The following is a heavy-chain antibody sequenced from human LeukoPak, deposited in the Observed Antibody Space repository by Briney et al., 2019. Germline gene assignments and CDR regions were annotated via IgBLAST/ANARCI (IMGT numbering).Heavy chain of an antibody. CDR3: AREYGSGSYPYYYYMDV. J-gene: IGHJ6*03. D-gene: IGHD3-10*01. CDR2: ISAYNGNA. V-gene: IGHV1-18*01. Sequence: ASVKVSCKASGYTFTSYGISWVRQAPGQGLEWMGWISAYNGNANYAQKLQGRVTMTTDTSTSTAYMELSSLRSEDTAVYYCAREYGSGSYPYYYYMDVWGKGTTVTISS. CDR1: GYTFTSYG.